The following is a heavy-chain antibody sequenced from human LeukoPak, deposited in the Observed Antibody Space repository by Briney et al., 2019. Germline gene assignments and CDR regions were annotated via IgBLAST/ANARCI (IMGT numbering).Heavy chain of an antibody. CDR1: GGSISCYF. Sequence: SETLSLTCSVSGGSISCYFWTLIRQSPGKGLEWIGNISYSENTNYNPSLKSRVTISIDTSKNQFSLKLSSVTAADTAVYYCATGGHSYGYWNGFDPWGQGTLVTVSS. CDR3: ATGGHSYGYWNGFDP. CDR2: ISYSENT. V-gene: IGHV4-59*01. D-gene: IGHD5-18*01. J-gene: IGHJ5*02.